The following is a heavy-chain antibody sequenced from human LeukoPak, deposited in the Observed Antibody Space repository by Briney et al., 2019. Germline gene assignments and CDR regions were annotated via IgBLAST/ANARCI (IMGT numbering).Heavy chain of an antibody. J-gene: IGHJ5*02. CDR3: ARDDVDTAMVTVFGSYNWFDP. CDR2: ISSSSSYI. Sequence: PGGSLRLSCAASGFTFSSYSMNWVRQAPGQGLEWVSSISSSSSYIYYADSVKGRFTISRDNAKNSLYLQMNSLRAEDTAVYYCARDDVDTAMVTVFGSYNWFDPWGQGTLVTVSS. D-gene: IGHD5-18*01. V-gene: IGHV3-21*01. CDR1: GFTFSSYS.